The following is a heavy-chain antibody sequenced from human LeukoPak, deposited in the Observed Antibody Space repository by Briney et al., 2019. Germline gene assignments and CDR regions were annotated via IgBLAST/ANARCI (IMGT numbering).Heavy chain of an antibody. Sequence: PSETLSLTCAVYGGSFSGYYWSWIRQPPGKGLEWIGEINHSGSTNYNPSLKSRVTISVDTSKNQFSLKLSSVTAADTAVYYCARGPGFEESHRVCGMDVWGQGTTVTASS. CDR2: INHSGST. CDR3: ARGPGFEESHRVCGMDV. CDR1: GGSFSGYY. V-gene: IGHV4-34*01. J-gene: IGHJ6*02. D-gene: IGHD6-13*01.